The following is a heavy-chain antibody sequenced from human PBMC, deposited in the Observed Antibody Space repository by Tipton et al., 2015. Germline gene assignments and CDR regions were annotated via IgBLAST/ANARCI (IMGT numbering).Heavy chain of an antibody. V-gene: IGHV3-53*01. D-gene: IGHD1-1*01. CDR3: AKAVQQSD. Sequence: SLRLSCAASGFTVSSNYMSWVRQAPGQGLEWVSMMYSGGSTYYADSVKGRFTLSRGNSKNTLYLQMNSLRAEDTAVYYCAKAVQQSDWGQGTLVTVSS. J-gene: IGHJ4*02. CDR2: MYSGGST. CDR1: GFTVSSNY.